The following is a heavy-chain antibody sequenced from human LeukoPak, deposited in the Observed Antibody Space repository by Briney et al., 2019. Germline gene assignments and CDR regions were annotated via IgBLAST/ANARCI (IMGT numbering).Heavy chain of an antibody. V-gene: IGHV3-11*01. CDR2: ITGSGTTI. J-gene: IGHJ4*02. CDR1: GFTFSDYS. Sequence: GGSLRLSCAASGFTFSDYSMTWIRQAPGKGLEWVSYITGSGTTIYYADSVKGRFTISRDNAKNPVYLQMNSLRAEDTAVYYCARDRRSGPRTDYWGQGALVTVSS. D-gene: IGHD6-19*01. CDR3: ARDRRSGPRTDY.